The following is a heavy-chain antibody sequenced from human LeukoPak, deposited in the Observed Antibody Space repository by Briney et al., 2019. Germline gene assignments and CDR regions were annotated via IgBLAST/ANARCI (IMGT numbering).Heavy chain of an antibody. CDR3: ARQGWELYYFDY. CDR1: GGSISSSSYY. D-gene: IGHD1-26*01. V-gene: IGHV4-39*01. J-gene: IGHJ4*02. Sequence: SGTLTLTCTVSGGSISSSSYYWGWIRQPPGKGLEWIGSIYYSGSTYYNPSLKSRVTISVDTSKNQFSLKLSSVTAADTAVYYCARQGWELYYFDYWGQGTLVTVSS. CDR2: IYYSGST.